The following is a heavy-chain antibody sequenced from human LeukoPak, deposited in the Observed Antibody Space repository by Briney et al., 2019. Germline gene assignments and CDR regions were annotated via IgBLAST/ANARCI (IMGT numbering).Heavy chain of an antibody. CDR2: ITNSGNSK. D-gene: IGHD3-10*01. Sequence: GGSLRLSCAASEFTFSSYSMNWVRQAPGKGLEWVSYITNSGNSKSYADSVKGRFTISRDNTKNSLYLQMNGLRAEDTAVYYCEAYGSVWGQGTLVIVSS. CDR3: EAYGSV. V-gene: IGHV3-48*01. CDR1: EFTFSSYS. J-gene: IGHJ4*02.